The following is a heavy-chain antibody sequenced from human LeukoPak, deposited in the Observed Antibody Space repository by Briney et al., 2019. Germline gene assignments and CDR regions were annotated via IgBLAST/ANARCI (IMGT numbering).Heavy chain of an antibody. J-gene: IGHJ3*02. CDR3: VRVVVHVFDI. D-gene: IGHD3-10*01. V-gene: IGHV3-48*03. CDR2: ISAGGSTR. Sequence: PGGSESLLCSASGFPLGDYGVSCVRQAPGKGLEWVSHISAGGSTRYYADSVKGRFTISRDNAKNSLYLQMNSLRAEDTAVYYCVRVVVHVFDIWGQGTLVSVS. CDR1: GFPLGDYG.